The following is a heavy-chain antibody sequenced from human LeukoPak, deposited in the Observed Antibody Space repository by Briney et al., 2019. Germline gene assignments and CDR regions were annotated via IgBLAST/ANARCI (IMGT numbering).Heavy chain of an antibody. CDR3: ARGEAIGWFDP. V-gene: IGHV4-30-4*08. CDR2: IYYSGST. D-gene: IGHD2-2*01. CDR1: GGSISSGGYY. Sequence: SETLSLTCTVSGGSISSGGYYWSWIRQPPGKGLEWIGYIYYSGSTYYNPSLKSRVTISVDTSKNQFSLKLSSVTAADTAVYYCARGEAIGWFDPWGQGTLVIVSS. J-gene: IGHJ5*02.